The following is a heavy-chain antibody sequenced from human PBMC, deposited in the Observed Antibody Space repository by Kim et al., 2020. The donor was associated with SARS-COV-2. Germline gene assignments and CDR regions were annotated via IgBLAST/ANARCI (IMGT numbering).Heavy chain of an antibody. CDR3: ARDQLSGYYDY. CDR2: K. J-gene: IGHJ4*02. Sequence: KYWASSGKCGCTITKDNSKNTLYLQRNSLRAEDTAVYYCARDQLSGYYDYWGQGTLVTVSS. D-gene: IGHD3-22*01. V-gene: IGHV3-30*07.